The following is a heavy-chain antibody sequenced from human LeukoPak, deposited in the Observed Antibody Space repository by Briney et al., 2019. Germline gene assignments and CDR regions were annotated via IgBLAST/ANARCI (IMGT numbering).Heavy chain of an antibody. V-gene: IGHV4-59*11. CDR2: IYYSGST. CDR1: GGSISSHY. J-gene: IGHJ4*02. D-gene: IGHD3-3*01. Sequence: SETLSLTCTVSGGSISSHYWSWIRQPPGKGLEWIRYIYYSGSTNYNPSLKSRVTISVDTYKNQFSLKLSSVTAADTAAYYCARGGVTIFGVVIDYYFDYWGQGTLVTVSS. CDR3: ARGGVTIFGVVIDYYFDY.